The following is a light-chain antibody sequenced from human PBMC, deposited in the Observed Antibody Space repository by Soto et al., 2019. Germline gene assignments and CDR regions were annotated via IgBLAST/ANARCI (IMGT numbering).Light chain of an antibody. J-gene: IGKJ1*01. CDR2: AAS. CDR3: QRSYSSPVA. V-gene: IGKV1-39*01. CDR1: QSISSY. Sequence: DIQMTQSPSSLSASVGDRVTITCRASQSISSYLNWYQQKPGKAPKLLIYAASSLQSGVPSRFSGSGSGTDFTLTISSVQPEDFATYYCQRSYSSPVAFCQGTKVEIK.